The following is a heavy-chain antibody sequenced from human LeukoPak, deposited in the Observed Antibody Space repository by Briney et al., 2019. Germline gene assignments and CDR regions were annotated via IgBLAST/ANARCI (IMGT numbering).Heavy chain of an antibody. CDR2: IHYSGST. J-gene: IGHJ5*02. V-gene: IGHV4-39*07. CDR3: ARYCSSTRHYNWFDP. D-gene: IGHD2-2*01. Sequence: SETLSLTCTVSGGSISSSSYYWGWIRQPPGKGLEWIGSIHYSGSTNYNPSLKSRVTISVDTSKNQFSLKLSSVTAADTAVYYCARYCSSTRHYNWFDPWGQGTLVTVSS. CDR1: GGSISSSSYY.